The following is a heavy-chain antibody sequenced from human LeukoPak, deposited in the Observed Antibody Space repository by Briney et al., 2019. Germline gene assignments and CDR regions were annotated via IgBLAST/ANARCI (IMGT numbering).Heavy chain of an antibody. V-gene: IGHV3-9*01. Sequence: GGSLRLSCAASGFTFDDYAMHWVRQAPGKGLEWVSGISWNSGSIGYADSVKGRFTISRDNAKNSLYLQMNSLRAEDTALYYCARDLNYYGSGEGFDYWGQGTLVTVSS. D-gene: IGHD3-10*01. CDR1: GFTFDDYA. CDR2: ISWNSGSI. CDR3: ARDLNYYGSGEGFDY. J-gene: IGHJ4*02.